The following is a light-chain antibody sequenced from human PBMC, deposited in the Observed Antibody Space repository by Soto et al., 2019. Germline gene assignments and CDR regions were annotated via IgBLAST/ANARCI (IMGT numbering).Light chain of an antibody. Sequence: EIVLTQSPCTLSQSPGESATLSYRVSQSVSTNYLAWYHQKPGQAPRLLIYGASNRTTGIPDRFSGSGSGTDFTLTISRLEPEDYAVYYCQQYGYTPITFGQGTRLENK. V-gene: IGKV3-20*01. CDR1: QSVSTNY. J-gene: IGKJ5*01. CDR3: QQYGYTPIT. CDR2: GAS.